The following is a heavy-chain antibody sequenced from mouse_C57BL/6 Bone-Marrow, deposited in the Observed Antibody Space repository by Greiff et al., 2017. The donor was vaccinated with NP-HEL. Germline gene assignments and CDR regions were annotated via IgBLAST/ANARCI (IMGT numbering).Heavy chain of an antibody. CDR3: ARDPGSVLDV. Sequence: DVMLVESGGGLVKPGGSLKLSCAASGFTFSSYAMSWVRQTPEKRLEWVATISDGGSYTYYPDNVKGRFTISRDNAKNNLYLQMSHLKSEDTAMYYCARDPGSVLDVWGTGTTVTVSS. J-gene: IGHJ1*03. D-gene: IGHD1-1*01. CDR1: GFTFSSYA. V-gene: IGHV5-4*01. CDR2: ISDGGSYT.